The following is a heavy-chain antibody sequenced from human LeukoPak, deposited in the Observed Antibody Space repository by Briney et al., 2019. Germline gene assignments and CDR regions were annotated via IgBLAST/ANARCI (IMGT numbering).Heavy chain of an antibody. CDR1: GGSISSGGYY. CDR3: ARELSSVFDP. CDR2: IYYSGST. J-gene: IGHJ5*02. Sequence: SETLSLTCTVSGGSISSGGYYWSWIRQHPGKGLEWIGYIYYSGSTYYNPSLKSRVTMSADTSKNQFSLKLSSVTAADTAVYYCARELSSVFDPWGQGTLVTVSS. D-gene: IGHD6-6*01. V-gene: IGHV4-31*03.